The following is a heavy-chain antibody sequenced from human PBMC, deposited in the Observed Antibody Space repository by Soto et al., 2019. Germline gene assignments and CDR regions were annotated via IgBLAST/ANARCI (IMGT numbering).Heavy chain of an antibody. CDR3: ARTRAVWFGP. CDR1: GGSISSGGYY. J-gene: IGHJ5*02. CDR2: IYYSGST. V-gene: IGHV4-31*03. Sequence: SETLSLTCTVSGGSISSGGYYWSWIRQHPGKGLEWIGYIYYSGSTYYNPSLKSRVTISVDTSKNQFSLKLSSVTAADTAVYYCARTRAVWFGPWGQGTLVTVSS. D-gene: IGHD6-19*01.